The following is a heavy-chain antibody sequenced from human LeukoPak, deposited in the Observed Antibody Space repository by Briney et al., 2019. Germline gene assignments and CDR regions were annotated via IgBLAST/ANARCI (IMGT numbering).Heavy chain of an antibody. V-gene: IGHV4-39*01. J-gene: IGHJ5*02. Sequence: SETLSLTCTVSGGSISSSSYYWGWIRQPPGKGLEWIGSIYYSGSTYYNPSLKSRVTISVDTSKNQFSLKLSSVTAADTAVYYCARQKGRMVRGVIIGKRFDPWGQGTLVTVSS. D-gene: IGHD3-10*01. CDR1: GGSISSSSYY. CDR2: IYYSGST. CDR3: ARQKGRMVRGVIIGKRFDP.